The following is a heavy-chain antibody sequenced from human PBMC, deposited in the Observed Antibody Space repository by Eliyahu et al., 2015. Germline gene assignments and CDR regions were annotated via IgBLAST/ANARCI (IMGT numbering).Heavy chain of an antibody. CDR2: IWYDGRNQ. D-gene: IGHD6-19*01. Sequence: LSCAASGFTFSSNGMHWVRQAPGKGLEWVALIWYDGRNQYYADSVKGRFTISRDNSKNMLYLQMNSLRAEDTAVYYCARDVYSSGLDYWGQGTLVTVSS. J-gene: IGHJ4*02. V-gene: IGHV3-33*01. CDR1: GFTFSSNG. CDR3: ARDVYSSGLDY.